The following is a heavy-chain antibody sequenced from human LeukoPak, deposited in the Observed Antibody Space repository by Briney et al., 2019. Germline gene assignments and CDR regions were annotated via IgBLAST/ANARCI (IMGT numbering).Heavy chain of an antibody. CDR1: GMSLRAPGVA. CDR3: AHSHPAIITAVNRYFDY. V-gene: IGHV2-5*01. D-gene: IGHD3-10*01. Sequence: GSGPTLVKPTETLTLTCSFSGMSLRAPGVAVGWIRQPPGKAPEWLTLIYWNGDKRYSPSLKSRLTISKDTSKDQVVLAMSNMDPVDTGTYYCAHSHPAIITAVNRYFDYWGQGTLVTVSS. CDR2: IYWNGDK. J-gene: IGHJ4*02.